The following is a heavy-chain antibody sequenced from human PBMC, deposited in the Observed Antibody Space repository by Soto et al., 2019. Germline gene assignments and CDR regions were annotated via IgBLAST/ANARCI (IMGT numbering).Heavy chain of an antibody. V-gene: IGHV3-33*01. Sequence: GGSLRLSCAASGFTFSSYGMHWVRQAPGKGLEWVAVIWYDGSNKYYADSVKGRFTISRDNSKNTLYLQMNSLRAEDTAVYYCARLGYSRDYGDPGWFDPWGQGTLVTVSS. CDR3: ARLGYSRDYGDPGWFDP. D-gene: IGHD4-17*01. J-gene: IGHJ5*02. CDR2: IWYDGSNK. CDR1: GFTFSSYG.